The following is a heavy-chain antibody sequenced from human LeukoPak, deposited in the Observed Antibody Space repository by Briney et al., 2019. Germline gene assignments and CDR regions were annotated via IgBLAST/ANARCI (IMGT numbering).Heavy chain of an antibody. D-gene: IGHD2-15*01. CDR3: ARGALLRTSYYYYYYMDV. J-gene: IGHJ6*03. CDR2: IYTSGST. CDR1: GGSFSTYY. V-gene: IGHV4-4*07. Sequence: PSETLSLTCTVSGGSFSTYYWSWIRQPAGKGLEWIGRIYTSGSTNYNPSLKSRVTISVDTSKNQFSLKLSPVTAADTAVYYCARGALLRTSYYYYYYMDVWGKGTTVTISS.